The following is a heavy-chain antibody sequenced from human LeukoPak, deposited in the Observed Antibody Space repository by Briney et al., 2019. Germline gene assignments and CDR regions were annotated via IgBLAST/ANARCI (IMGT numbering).Heavy chain of an antibody. CDR1: GFSLSTSGVG. CDR3: AHNRDDSRSLRFDP. J-gene: IGHJ5*02. D-gene: IGHD6-13*01. V-gene: IGHV2-5*02. Sequence: SGPTLVKPTQTLTLTCTFSGFSLSTSGVGVGWIRQPPAKALEWLALIYWDDDKRYSPSLKSRLTITKDTSKNQVVLTMTNMDPVDTATYYCAHNRDDSRSLRFDPWGQGTLVTVSS. CDR2: IYWDDDK.